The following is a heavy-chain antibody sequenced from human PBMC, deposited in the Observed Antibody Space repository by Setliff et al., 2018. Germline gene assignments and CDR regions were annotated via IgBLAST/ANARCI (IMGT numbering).Heavy chain of an antibody. CDR2: IKQDGSVK. CDR1: GFTFSSYW. D-gene: IGHD3-10*01. CDR3: ARDPFGNPVFDP. V-gene: IGHV3-7*01. J-gene: IGHJ5*02. Sequence: GGSLRLSCAASGFTFSSYWMNRVRQVPGKGLGWVANIKQDGSVKNYVDSVKGRFSIYRDNTKSALYLQMNSLRAEDTAVYYCARDPFGNPVFDPWGQGTLVTVSS.